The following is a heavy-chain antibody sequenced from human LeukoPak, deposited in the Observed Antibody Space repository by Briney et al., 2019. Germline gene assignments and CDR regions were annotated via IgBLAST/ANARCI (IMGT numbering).Heavy chain of an antibody. CDR2: IYYSGST. J-gene: IGHJ4*02. CDR3: ARDLDY. CDR1: GGSISSYY. V-gene: IGHV4-59*01. Sequence: SETLSLTCTVSGGSISSYYWSWIRQPPGKGLEWIGYIYYSGSTNYNPSLKSRVTISVDTSKNQFSLKLSSVTAADTAVYYCARDLDYWGQGTLVTVSS.